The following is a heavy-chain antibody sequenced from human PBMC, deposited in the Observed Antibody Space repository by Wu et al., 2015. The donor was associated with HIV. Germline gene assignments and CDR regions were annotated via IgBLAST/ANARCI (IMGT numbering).Heavy chain of an antibody. Sequence: QVQLVQSGAEVKKPGASVKVSCKASGYTFTSYDINWVRQATGQGLEWMGWMNPNSGNTGYAQKFQGRVTITRNTSISTAYMELSSLRSEDTAVYYCARGQVWSGYYVSTWFDPWGQGTLVTVSS. CDR1: GYTFTSYD. CDR3: ARGQVWSGYYVSTWFDP. D-gene: IGHD3-3*01. CDR2: MNPNSGNT. V-gene: IGHV1-8*03. J-gene: IGHJ5*02.